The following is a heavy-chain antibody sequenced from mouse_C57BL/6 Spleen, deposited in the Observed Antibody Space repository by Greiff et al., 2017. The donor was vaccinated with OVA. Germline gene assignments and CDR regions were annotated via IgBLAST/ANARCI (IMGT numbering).Heavy chain of an antibody. CDR3: TRPYYGNYFDY. Sequence: VQLQQSGAELVRPGASVTLSCKASGYTFTDYEMHWVKQTPVHGLEWIGAIDPETGGTAYNQKFKGKAILTADKSSSTAYMELRSLTSEDSAVYYCTRPYYGNYFDYWGQGTTLTVSS. D-gene: IGHD2-10*01. J-gene: IGHJ2*01. V-gene: IGHV1-15*01. CDR1: GYTFTDYE. CDR2: IDPETGGT.